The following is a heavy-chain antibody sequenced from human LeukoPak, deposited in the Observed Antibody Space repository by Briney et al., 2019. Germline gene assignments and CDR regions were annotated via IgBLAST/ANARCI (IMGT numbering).Heavy chain of an antibody. CDR1: CGSLRGYL. V-gene: IGHV4-34*01. Sequence: PSETLSLTCAVSCGSLRGYLWNWIRQPPGKGLDWIGEIGHSGSPNYNPSLKSRVTISLATSNNQFSLNLNSVTAADTAVYYCARRYSTSPWYPESWGQGTLVTVSS. CDR3: ARRYSTSPWYPES. CDR2: IGHSGSP. J-gene: IGHJ5*02. D-gene: IGHD2-2*01.